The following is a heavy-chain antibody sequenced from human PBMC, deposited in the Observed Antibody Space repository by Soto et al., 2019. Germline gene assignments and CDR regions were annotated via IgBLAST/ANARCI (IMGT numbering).Heavy chain of an antibody. CDR1: GYTFTSYG. Sequence: QVQLVQSGAEVKKPGASVKVSCKASGYTFTSYGISWVRQAPGQGLEWMGWISAYNGNTNYAQKLQGRVTMTTDTSTSTAYMELRSLRSDDTAVYYCATDKRYCSGGSCSIDAFDIWGQGTMVTVSS. D-gene: IGHD2-15*01. CDR2: ISAYNGNT. J-gene: IGHJ3*02. V-gene: IGHV1-18*01. CDR3: ATDKRYCSGGSCSIDAFDI.